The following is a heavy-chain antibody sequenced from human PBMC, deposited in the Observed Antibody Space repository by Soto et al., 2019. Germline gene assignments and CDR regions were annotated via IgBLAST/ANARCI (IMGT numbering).Heavy chain of an antibody. J-gene: IGHJ5*02. Sequence: SGPTLVNPTQTLTLTCTFSGFSLSTNGVGVGWIRQPPGKALEWLALIYWNDDKRYSPSLESRLTITKDASKNQVVLTMTNMDPVDTDTYYCAHSNPDYDFWSGRTNWFDPSGQGTLVTFSS. CDR2: IYWNDDK. CDR1: GFSLSTNGVG. V-gene: IGHV2-5*01. CDR3: AHSNPDYDFWSGRTNWFDP. D-gene: IGHD3-3*01.